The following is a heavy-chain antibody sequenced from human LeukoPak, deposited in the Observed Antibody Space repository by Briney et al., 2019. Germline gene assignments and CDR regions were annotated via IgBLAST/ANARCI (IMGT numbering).Heavy chain of an antibody. CDR1: GFTFSTYA. CDR3: AKDIGDIVVVVAATHGVGDYFDY. Sequence: GGSLRLSCAASGFTFSTYAMSWVRQAPGKGLEWVSTISRSGGSTYYADSVKGRFTISRDNSKNTLYLQMNSLRAEDTAVYYCAKDIGDIVVVVAATHGVGDYFDYWGQGTLVTVSS. V-gene: IGHV3-23*01. J-gene: IGHJ4*02. CDR2: ISRSGGST. D-gene: IGHD2-15*01.